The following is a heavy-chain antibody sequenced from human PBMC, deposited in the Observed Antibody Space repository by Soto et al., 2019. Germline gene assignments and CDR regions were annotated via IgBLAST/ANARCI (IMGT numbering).Heavy chain of an antibody. D-gene: IGHD5-18*01. Sequence: GASVKVSCKVSGYTLTELSMHWVRQAPGKGLEWMGGFDPEDGETIYAQKFQGRVTMTEDTSTDTAYMELSSLRSEDTAVYYCATDQGYSYGYGDRYYYYYGMDVWGQGTTVTVSS. CDR2: FDPEDGET. CDR3: ATDQGYSYGYGDRYYYYYGMDV. J-gene: IGHJ6*02. V-gene: IGHV1-24*01. CDR1: GYTLTELS.